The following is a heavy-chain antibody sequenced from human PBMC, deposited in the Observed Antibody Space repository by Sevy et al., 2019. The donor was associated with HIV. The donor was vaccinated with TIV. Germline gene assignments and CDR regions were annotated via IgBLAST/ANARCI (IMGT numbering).Heavy chain of an antibody. Sequence: SETLSLTCTVSGFSISSGYYWGWIRQSPEKGLEWIGNIYHSGRAYYKPSLKSQVTISVDTSKNQFSLKLISVTAADTAVYYCARASAGDRLDYYGMDVWGQGTTVTVSS. V-gene: IGHV4-38-2*02. D-gene: IGHD2-21*02. J-gene: IGHJ6*02. CDR2: IYHSGRA. CDR3: ARASAGDRLDYYGMDV. CDR1: GFSISSGYY.